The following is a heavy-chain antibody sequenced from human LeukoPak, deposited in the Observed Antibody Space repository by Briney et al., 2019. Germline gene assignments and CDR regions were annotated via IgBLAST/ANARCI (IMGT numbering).Heavy chain of an antibody. CDR2: ISWSSASI. CDR3: VKDDSSGSYFQH. J-gene: IGHJ1*01. CDR1: GFTFDDHG. V-gene: IGHV3-9*01. D-gene: IGHD3-22*01. Sequence: GGSLRLSCDASGFTFDDHGMHWVRQAPGKGLEWVSGISWSSASIGYADSVKGRFTVSRDNAKNSLSLQMNSLRPEDTALYYCVKDDSSGSYFQHWGQGTLVTVSS.